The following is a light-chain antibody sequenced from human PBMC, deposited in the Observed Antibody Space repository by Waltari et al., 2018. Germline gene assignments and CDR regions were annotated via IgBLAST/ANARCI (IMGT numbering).Light chain of an antibody. CDR2: GAS. CDR3: QQYSTWPPWT. CDR1: QSVNSN. V-gene: IGKV3-15*01. J-gene: IGKJ1*01. Sequence: DIVTTQSPATLSVSPGERDTLSCRTSQSVNSNLAWYQQKPGQAPRLLVFGASTRATGIPARFTGSGSGTEFTLTISSLQSEDFAIYYCQQYSTWPPWTFGQGTKVDIK.